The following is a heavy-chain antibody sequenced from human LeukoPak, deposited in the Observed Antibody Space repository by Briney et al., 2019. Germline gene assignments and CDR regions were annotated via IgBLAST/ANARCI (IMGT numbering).Heavy chain of an antibody. CDR1: GGSISSYY. D-gene: IGHD3-22*01. J-gene: IGHJ4*02. CDR2: IYDSGST. V-gene: IGHV4-59*01. CDR3: ARQSISGSSPSYFDY. Sequence: SETLSLTCTVSGGSISSYYWSWIRQPPGKGLEWIGTIYDSGSTNYNPSLKSRLTISVDTSKNQCSLKLSSVTAADTAVYYCARQSISGSSPSYFDYWGQGTLVNVSS.